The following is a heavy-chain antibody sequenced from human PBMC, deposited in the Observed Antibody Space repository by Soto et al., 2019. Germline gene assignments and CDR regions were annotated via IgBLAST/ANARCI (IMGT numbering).Heavy chain of an antibody. J-gene: IGHJ6*02. V-gene: IGHV4-61*01. CDR1: GGSVSSGSYY. D-gene: IGHD3-10*01. CDR2: IYYSGST. CDR3: ARDTTQGWFNYYYYYGMDV. Sequence: PSETLSLTCTVSGGSVSSGSYYWSWIRQPPGKGLEWIGYIYYSGSTNYNPSLKSRVTISVDTSKNQFSLKLSSVTAADTAVYYCARDTTQGWFNYYYYYGMDVWGQGTTVTVSS.